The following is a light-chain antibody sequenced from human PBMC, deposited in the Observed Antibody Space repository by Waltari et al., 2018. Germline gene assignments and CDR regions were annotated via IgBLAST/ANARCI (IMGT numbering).Light chain of an antibody. CDR3: QHYVRLPAT. V-gene: IGKV3-20*01. CDR2: DAS. J-gene: IGKJ1*01. CDR1: QSVGRS. Sequence: EIVLTPSPGTLSLSPGATATLACRASQSVGRSLAWYQQKPGQAPRLLIYDASGRATGIPDRFSGSGSGTDFSLTISTLEPEDFAVYYCQHYVRLPATFGQGTKVEI.